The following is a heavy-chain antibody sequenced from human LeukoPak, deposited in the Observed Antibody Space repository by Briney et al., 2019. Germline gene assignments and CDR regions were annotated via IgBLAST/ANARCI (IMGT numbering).Heavy chain of an antibody. V-gene: IGHV4-4*02. D-gene: IGHD6-19*01. CDR1: GGSISSDNW. Sequence: SGTLSLTCAVSGGSISSDNWWSWVRQPPGKGLEWIGYIYHSGSTYYNPSLKSRVTISVDRSKNQFSLKLSSVTAADTAVYYCARGGYSSGWFFDYWGQGTLVTVSS. CDR3: ARGGYSSGWFFDY. CDR2: IYHSGST. J-gene: IGHJ4*02.